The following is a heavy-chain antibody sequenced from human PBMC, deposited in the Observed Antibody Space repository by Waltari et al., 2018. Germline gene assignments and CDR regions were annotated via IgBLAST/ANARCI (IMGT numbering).Heavy chain of an antibody. CDR2: IYHSGST. CDR3: ARSGGGSYSGPLYFDY. V-gene: IGHV4-38-2*01. Sequence: QVQLQESGPGLVKPSETLSLTCAVSGYSISSGSYWGWIRQPPGKGLEWIGSIYHSGSTYYNPSLKSRVTISVDTSKNQFSLKLSSVTAADTAVYYCARSGGGSYSGPLYFDYWGQGTLVTVSS. J-gene: IGHJ4*02. CDR1: GYSISSGSY. D-gene: IGHD1-26*01.